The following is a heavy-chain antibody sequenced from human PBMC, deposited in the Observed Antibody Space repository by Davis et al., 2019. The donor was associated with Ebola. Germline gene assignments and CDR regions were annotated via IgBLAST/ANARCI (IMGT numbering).Heavy chain of an antibody. CDR2: INAGNGNT. V-gene: IGHV1-3*01. Sequence: AASVKVSCKASGYTFTSYAMHWVRQAPGQRLEWMGWINAGNGNTKYSQKFQGRVTITRDTSASTAYMELSSLRSEDTAVYYCAREDYGSGSNDFDYWGQGTLVTVSS. CDR3: AREDYGSGSNDFDY. CDR1: GYTFTSYA. J-gene: IGHJ4*02. D-gene: IGHD3-10*01.